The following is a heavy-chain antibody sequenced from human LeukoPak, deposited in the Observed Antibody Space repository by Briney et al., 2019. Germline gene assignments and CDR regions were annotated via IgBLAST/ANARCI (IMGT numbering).Heavy chain of an antibody. Sequence: GGSLRLSCAASGFTVSSNYMSWVRQAPGKGLEWVSVIYSGGSTYYADSVKGRFTISRDNSKNTLYLQMNSLRAEDTAVYYCARESASSGYYYSRYYFDYWGQGTLVTVSS. V-gene: IGHV3-66*01. CDR3: ARESASSGYYYSRYYFDY. CDR2: IYSGGST. J-gene: IGHJ4*02. CDR1: GFTVSSNY. D-gene: IGHD3-22*01.